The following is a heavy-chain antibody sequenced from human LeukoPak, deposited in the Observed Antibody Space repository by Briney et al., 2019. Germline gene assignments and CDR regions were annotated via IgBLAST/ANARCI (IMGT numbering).Heavy chain of an antibody. CDR3: ARLAFSYCSGGACSRFDY. D-gene: IGHD2-15*01. J-gene: IGHJ4*01. CDR2: IYPGDSHI. V-gene: IGHV5-51*01. Sequence: GESLKISCQGSGYSFTTYWIAWVRQVPGRGLEWMGIIYPGDSHIRYSPSFEGQATISADKSISTAYLQWSSLKASDTAMYYCARLAFSYCSGGACSRFDYWGHGTLVTVSS. CDR1: GYSFTTYW.